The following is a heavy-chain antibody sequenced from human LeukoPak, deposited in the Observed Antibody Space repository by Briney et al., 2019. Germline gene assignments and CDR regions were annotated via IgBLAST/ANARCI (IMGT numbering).Heavy chain of an antibody. Sequence: ASVKVSCKASGYTFTGYYMHWVRQAPGQGLEWIGWIVVGSGNTNYAQNFQERVIITRDMSTSTAFLELSSLRSEDTAVYYCARDGVLLWFGDLTPGGWFDPWGQGTLVTVSS. CDR1: GYTFTGYY. CDR2: IVVGSGNT. J-gene: IGHJ5*02. V-gene: IGHV1-58*02. CDR3: ARDGVLLWFGDLTPGGWFDP. D-gene: IGHD3-10*01.